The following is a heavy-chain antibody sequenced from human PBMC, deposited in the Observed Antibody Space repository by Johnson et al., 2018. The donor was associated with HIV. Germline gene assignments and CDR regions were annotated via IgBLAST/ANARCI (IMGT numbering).Heavy chain of an antibody. CDR1: GFTFNSYG. J-gene: IGHJ3*02. D-gene: IGHD6-13*01. CDR3: VKGIDSSSWYAFDI. Sequence: QLVESGGGVVQPGRSLRLSCAASGFTFNSYGMHWVRQARGKGLEWVAVIWYDGSNKYYADSVKGRFTISRDNSKNTLYLQMNSLRAEDTAVYYCVKGIDSSSWYAFDIWGQGTMVTVSS. V-gene: IGHV3-33*06. CDR2: IWYDGSNK.